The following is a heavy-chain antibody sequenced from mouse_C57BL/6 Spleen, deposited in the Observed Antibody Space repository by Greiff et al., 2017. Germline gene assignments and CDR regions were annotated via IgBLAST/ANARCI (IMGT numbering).Heavy chain of an antibody. D-gene: IGHD2-4*01. Sequence: IQLQQSGAELVKPGASVKLSCKASGYTFTTDCMPWVRQRPSQGLEWIGSIHPTVSDTTYNQKFKGTASLSVDNSSRPTYMQLSSLTSEDSAVYYCASPIYYDYGGWYFDVWGTGTTVTVSS. CDR3: ASPIYYDYGGWYFDV. CDR2: IHPTVSDT. J-gene: IGHJ1*03. V-gene: IGHV1-74*01. CDR1: GYTFTTDC.